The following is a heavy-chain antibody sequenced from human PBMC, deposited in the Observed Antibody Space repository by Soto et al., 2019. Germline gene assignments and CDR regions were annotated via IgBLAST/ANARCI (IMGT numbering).Heavy chain of an antibody. D-gene: IGHD3-22*01. J-gene: IGHJ4*02. CDR3: ARLGGYYQALDS. CDR2: IYYSGST. CDR1: GGSISSGGYY. V-gene: IGHV4-31*03. Sequence: LSETLSLTCTVSGGSISSGGYYWSWIRQHPGKGLEWIGYIYYSGSTYYNPSLKSRVTISVDTSKNEVSLRLTSVTAADTAVYYCARLGGYYQALDSWGQGTLVTVSS.